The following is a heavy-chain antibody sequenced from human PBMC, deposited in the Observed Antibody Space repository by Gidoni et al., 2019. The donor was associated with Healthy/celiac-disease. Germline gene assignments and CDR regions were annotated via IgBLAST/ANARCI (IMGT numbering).Heavy chain of an antibody. CDR1: GGTFSSYA. D-gene: IGHD6-6*01. CDR3: ASDPSSSEEI. V-gene: IGHV1-69*01. J-gene: IGHJ4*02. Sequence: QVQLVKSGAEVKKPGSSVQVSCKASGGTFSSYAISWVRQAPGPGLEWMGGIIPIVGTANYAQKFQDRVTITADESTSTAYMELSSLRSEDTAVYYCASDPSSSEEIWGQGTLVTVSS. CDR2: IIPIVGTA.